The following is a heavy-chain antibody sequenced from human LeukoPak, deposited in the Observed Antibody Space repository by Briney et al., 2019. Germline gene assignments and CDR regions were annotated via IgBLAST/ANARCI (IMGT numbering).Heavy chain of an antibody. CDR2: IYYSGST. Sequence: SETLSLTCTVCGGSISSSSYYWGWIRQPPGKGLEWIGGIYYSGSTYYNPSLKSRVTISVDTSKNQFSLKLSSVTAADTAVYYCARPYYYDSRIDPWGQGILVTVSS. J-gene: IGHJ5*02. CDR1: GGSISSSSYY. D-gene: IGHD3-22*01. V-gene: IGHV4-39*07. CDR3: ARPYYYDSRIDP.